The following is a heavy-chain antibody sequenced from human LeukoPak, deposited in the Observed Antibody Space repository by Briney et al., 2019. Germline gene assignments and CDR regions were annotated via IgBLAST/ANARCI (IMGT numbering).Heavy chain of an antibody. J-gene: IGHJ6*03. CDR2: VYFTGRA. Sequence: SETLSLTCTVSGGAISSQYWGWMRQPPGKGLEWVGHVYFTGRADYSPSLKSRATISVDRSNNQFSLKLSSVTAADTAVYYCARSSIVVVPAATGYYMDVWGKGTTVTVSS. V-gene: IGHV4-59*11. D-gene: IGHD2-2*01. CDR3: ARSSIVVVPAATGYYMDV. CDR1: GGAISSQY.